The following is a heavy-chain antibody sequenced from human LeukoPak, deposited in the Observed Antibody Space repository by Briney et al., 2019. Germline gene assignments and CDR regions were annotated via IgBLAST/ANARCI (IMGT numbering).Heavy chain of an antibody. J-gene: IGHJ5*02. CDR1: GGSFSGYY. D-gene: IGHD6-13*01. CDR3: AKDRTSSSWYNWFDP. V-gene: IGHV3-23*01. Sequence: PSETLSLTCAVYGGSFSGYYWSWVRQAPGKGLEWVSGISVSDGSTHYADSVKGRFTISRDNSKNTLYLQMNSLRAEDTAVYYCAKDRTSSSWYNWFDPWGQGTLVTVSS. CDR2: ISVSDGST.